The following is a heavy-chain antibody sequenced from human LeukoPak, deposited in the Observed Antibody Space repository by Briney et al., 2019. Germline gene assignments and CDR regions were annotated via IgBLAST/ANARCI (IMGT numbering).Heavy chain of an antibody. V-gene: IGHV4-59*12. D-gene: IGHD6-13*01. Sequence: SETLSLTCTVSGVSISSYYWSWIRQPPGKGLDWIGYIYYSGSTNYNPSLKSRVTISVDTSKNQFSLKLSSVTAADTAVYYCARAEDSSSWYGSGFDYWGQGTLVTVSS. CDR1: GVSISSYY. J-gene: IGHJ4*02. CDR3: ARAEDSSSWYGSGFDY. CDR2: IYYSGST.